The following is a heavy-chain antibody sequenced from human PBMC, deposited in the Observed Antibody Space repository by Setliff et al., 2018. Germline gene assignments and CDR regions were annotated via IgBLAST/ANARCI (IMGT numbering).Heavy chain of an antibody. D-gene: IGHD3-3*01. CDR2: INHSGST. Sequence: SETLSLTCAVYGGSFSGYYWSWIRQPPGKGLEWIGEINHSGSTNYSPSLKSRVTISVDTSKNQFSLKLSSVTAADTAVYYCARGRSNFWGYYFDYWGQGTLVTVSS. CDR1: GGSFSGYY. V-gene: IGHV4-34*01. CDR3: ARGRSNFWGYYFDY. J-gene: IGHJ4*02.